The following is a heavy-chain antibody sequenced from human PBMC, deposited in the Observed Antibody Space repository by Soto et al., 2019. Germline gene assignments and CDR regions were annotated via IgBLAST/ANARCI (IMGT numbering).Heavy chain of an antibody. CDR3: ARAYRGAAAGTLNWFDP. D-gene: IGHD6-13*01. CDR1: GYVFTSYG. Sequence: ASVKVSCKASGYVFTSYGISWVRQAPGQGLEWMGWITTFNGNTNYAQKFQGRVTMTTDTSSTTAYMELRTLTSDDTAMYYCARAYRGAAAGTLNWFDPWG. CDR2: ITTFNGNT. J-gene: IGHJ5*02. V-gene: IGHV1-18*01.